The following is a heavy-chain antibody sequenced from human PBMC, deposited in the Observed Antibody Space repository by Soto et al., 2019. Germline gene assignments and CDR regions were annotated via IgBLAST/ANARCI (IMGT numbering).Heavy chain of an antibody. V-gene: IGHV4-39*01. CDR3: ARQPIDTPGYSSSWYWFDP. CDR2: IYYSGST. Sequence: QLQLQESGPGLVKPSETLSLTCTVSGGSISSSSYYWGWIRQPPGKGLEWIGSIYYSGSTYYNPSLNSRVTISGDTSKNQFSLKLSSVTAADTAVYYCARQPIDTPGYSSSWYWFDPWGQGTLVTVSS. J-gene: IGHJ5*02. D-gene: IGHD6-13*01. CDR1: GGSISSSSYY.